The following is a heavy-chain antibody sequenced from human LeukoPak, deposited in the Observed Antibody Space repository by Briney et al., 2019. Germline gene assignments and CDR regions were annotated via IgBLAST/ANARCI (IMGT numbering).Heavy chain of an antibody. D-gene: IGHD2-2*01. Sequence: GGSLRLSCAASGFIFSSYGMHWVRQAPGKGLEWVAVISYDGSNKYYADPVKGRFTISRDNSKNTLYLQMNSLRAEDTAVYYCARDIVVVPAAYDAFDIWGQGPMVTVSS. CDR2: ISYDGSNK. CDR1: GFIFSSYG. J-gene: IGHJ3*02. V-gene: IGHV3-30*03. CDR3: ARDIVVVPAAYDAFDI.